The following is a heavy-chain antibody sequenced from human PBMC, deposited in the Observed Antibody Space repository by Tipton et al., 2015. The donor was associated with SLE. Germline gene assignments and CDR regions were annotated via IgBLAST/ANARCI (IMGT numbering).Heavy chain of an antibody. Sequence: TLSLTCTVSGGPISSYYWSWIRQPPGKGLEWIGYIYTSGSTNYNPSLKSRVTISVDTSKNQFSLKLSSVTAADTAVYYCAGMYYYGSGSSAPPRYWGQGTLVTVSS. CDR1: GGPISSYY. CDR3: AGMYYYGSGSSAPPRY. V-gene: IGHV4-4*08. CDR2: IYTSGST. D-gene: IGHD3-10*01. J-gene: IGHJ4*02.